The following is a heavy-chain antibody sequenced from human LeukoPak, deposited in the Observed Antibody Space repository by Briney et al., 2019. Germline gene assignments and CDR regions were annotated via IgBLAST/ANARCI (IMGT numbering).Heavy chain of an antibody. V-gene: IGHV4-34*01. CDR1: GGSFSGYY. Sequence: SETLSLTCAVYGGSFSGYYWSWLRQPPGKGLEWIGEINHSGSTNYNPSLKSRVTISVDTSKNQFSLKLSSVTAADTAVYYCARIHYRTYYYGSGSYSPFDYWGQGTLVTVSS. J-gene: IGHJ4*02. D-gene: IGHD3-10*01. CDR3: ARIHYRTYYYGSGSYSPFDY. CDR2: INHSGST.